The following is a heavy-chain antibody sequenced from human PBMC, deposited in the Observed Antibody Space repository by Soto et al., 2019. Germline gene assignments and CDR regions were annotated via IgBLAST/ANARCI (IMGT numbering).Heavy chain of an antibody. CDR1: GYTFTTYG. V-gene: IGHV1-18*04. D-gene: IGHD1-1*01. CDR3: ARDGERDTGLNFYYYLHGMDA. J-gene: IGHJ6*02. Sequence: ASVKVSCKASGYTFTTYGISWVRQAPGQGLEWMGWISPYNGTTKYAEKFQGEMTMTTDTATSTAYMDLRSLRSDDTAVYYCARDGERDTGLNFYYYLHGMDAWGQGNRVTVS. CDR2: ISPYNGTT.